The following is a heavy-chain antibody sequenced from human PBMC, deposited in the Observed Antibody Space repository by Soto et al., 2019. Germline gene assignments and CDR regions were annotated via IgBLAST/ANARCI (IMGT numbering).Heavy chain of an antibody. V-gene: IGHV1-46*01. CDR2: INPAGGST. J-gene: IGHJ5*02. Sequence: ASVKVSCKAHGYSFSNSYVVWVRQAPGQGLEWMGVINPAGGSTSYAQKFQGRVTITRDTSASTAYMELSSLRSEDTAVYYCARGFPLWFDPWGQGTLVTVSS. CDR1: GYSFSNSY. CDR3: ARGFPLWFDP. D-gene: IGHD3-16*02.